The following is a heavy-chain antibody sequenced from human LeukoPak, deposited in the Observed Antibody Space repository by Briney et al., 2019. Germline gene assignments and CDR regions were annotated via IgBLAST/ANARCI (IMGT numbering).Heavy chain of an antibody. V-gene: IGHV1-18*01. D-gene: IGHD2-2*01. CDR1: GYTFTSYG. Sequence: ASVKVSCKASGYTFTSYGISWVRQAPGQGLEGMGLISAYNGYTNYAQKLQGRVTMTTDTSTSTADMELRSLRSDDTAVYYCARDSGVVPAAYGMDVWSQGTTVTVSS. CDR2: ISAYNGYT. CDR3: ARDSGVVPAAYGMDV. J-gene: IGHJ6*02.